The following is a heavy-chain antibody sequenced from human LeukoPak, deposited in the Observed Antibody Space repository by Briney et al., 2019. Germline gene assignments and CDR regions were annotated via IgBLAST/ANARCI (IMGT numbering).Heavy chain of an antibody. D-gene: IGHD3-3*01. CDR2: ISGSGGST. J-gene: IGHJ4*02. CDR1: GFTFSSYA. Sequence: GGSLRLSCAASGFTFSSYAMSWVRQAPGKGLEWVAAISGSGGSTYYADSVKGRFTISRDNSKNTLYLQMNSLRAEDTAVYYCAKGTIITIFGVVDGVYFDYWGQGTLVTVSS. CDR3: AKGTIITIFGVVDGVYFDY. V-gene: IGHV3-23*01.